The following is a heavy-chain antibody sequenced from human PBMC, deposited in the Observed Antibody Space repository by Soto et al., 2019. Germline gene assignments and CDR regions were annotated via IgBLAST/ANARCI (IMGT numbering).Heavy chain of an antibody. Sequence: GGSLRLSCAASGFTVSSNYMSWVRQAPGKGLEWVSVIYSGGSTYYADSVKGRFTISRDNSKNTLYLQMNSLRAEDTAVYYCASAPLGYCSSTSCLDYDFWSGYPGYMDVWGKGTTVTVSS. J-gene: IGHJ6*03. CDR1: GFTVSSNY. CDR3: ASAPLGYCSSTSCLDYDFWSGYPGYMDV. CDR2: IYSGGST. D-gene: IGHD2-2*01. V-gene: IGHV3-66*01.